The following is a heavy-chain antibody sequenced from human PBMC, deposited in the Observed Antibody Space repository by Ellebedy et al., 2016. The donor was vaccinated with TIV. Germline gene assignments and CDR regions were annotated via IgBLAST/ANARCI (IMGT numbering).Heavy chain of an antibody. CDR1: GGSISSYY. CDR2: IYYSGST. CDR3: VRDGMGWELLGWFDP. V-gene: IGHV4-59*08. Sequence: MPGGSLRLSCTVSGGSISSYYWSRIRQPPGKGLEWIGYIYYSGSTNYNPSLKSRVTISVDTSKNQFSLKLSSVTAADTAVYYCVRDGMGWELLGWFDPWGQGTLVTVSS. D-gene: IGHD1-26*01. J-gene: IGHJ5*02.